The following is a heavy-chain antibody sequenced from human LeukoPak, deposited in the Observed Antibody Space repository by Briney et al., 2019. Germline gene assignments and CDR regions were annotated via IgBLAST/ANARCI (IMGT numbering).Heavy chain of an antibody. D-gene: IGHD3-3*01. V-gene: IGHV4-4*07. J-gene: IGHJ3*02. CDR1: GGSISSYY. CDR3: ARGGSTYYDFWSGYLYAFDI. CDR2: IYHSGST. Sequence: PSETLPLTCTVSGGSISSYYWSWIRQPAGKGLEWIGSIYHSGSTYYNPSLKSRVTISVDTSKNQFSLKLSSVTAADTAVYYCARGGSTYYDFWSGYLYAFDIWGQGTMVTVSS.